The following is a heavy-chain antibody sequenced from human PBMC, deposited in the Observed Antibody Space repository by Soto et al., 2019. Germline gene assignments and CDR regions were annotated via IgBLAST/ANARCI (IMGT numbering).Heavy chain of an antibody. CDR1: GCSISSGYY. V-gene: IGHV4-38-2*02. CDR3: ARESPEDYYDSSGPTFAP. D-gene: IGHD3-22*01. J-gene: IGHJ5*02. Sequence: PWDTLSLTCAVSGCSISSGYYWGWIRQPPGKGLEWIGSIYHSGSTYYNPSLKSRVTISVDTSKNQFSLKLSSVTAADTAVYYCARESPEDYYDSSGPTFAPWGPGTLVTGS. CDR2: IYHSGST.